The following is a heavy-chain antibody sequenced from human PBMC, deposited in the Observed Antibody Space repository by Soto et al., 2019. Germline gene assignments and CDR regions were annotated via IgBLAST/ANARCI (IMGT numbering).Heavy chain of an antibody. D-gene: IGHD2-2*03. V-gene: IGHV3-7*03. J-gene: IGHJ3*02. Sequence: GGSLRLSCAASGFTFSSYWMTWVRQAPGMGLEWVANIKPDGSEKFYVDSVKGRFTISRDNAKNSLYLQMNSLRAEDTAVYYCARDGYCSSTTCYSDAFDIWGQRTKVTVSS. CDR2: IKPDGSEK. CDR1: GFTFSSYW. CDR3: ARDGYCSSTTCYSDAFDI.